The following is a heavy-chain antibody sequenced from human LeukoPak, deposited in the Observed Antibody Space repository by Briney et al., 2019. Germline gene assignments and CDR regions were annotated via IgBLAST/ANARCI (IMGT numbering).Heavy chain of an antibody. CDR2: IIPILGIA. D-gene: IGHD6-13*01. V-gene: IGHV1-69*04. Sequence: GASVKVSCKASGYTFTSYAISWVRQAPGQGLEWMGRIIPILGIANYAQKFQGRVTITADKSTSTAYMELSSLRSEDTAVYYCARDGSGSSSSDYWGQGTLVTVSS. J-gene: IGHJ4*02. CDR1: GYTFTSYA. CDR3: ARDGSGSSSSDY.